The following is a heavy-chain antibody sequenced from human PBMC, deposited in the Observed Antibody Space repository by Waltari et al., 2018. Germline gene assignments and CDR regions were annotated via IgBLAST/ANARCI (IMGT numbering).Heavy chain of an antibody. Sequence: QVQLVQSGAEVKKPGASVKVSCKASGYTFTSYGISWVRQAPGQGLEWMGWISPDNRNLNYAQSLQGRVTMTADTSTSTAYMELRSLRSDDTAVYYCARIRDQFRLRSYTNAFDIWGQGTMVTVSS. V-gene: IGHV1-18*01. D-gene: IGHD3-16*01. CDR3: ARIRDQFRLRSYTNAFDI. J-gene: IGHJ3*02. CDR1: GYTFTSYG. CDR2: ISPDNRNL.